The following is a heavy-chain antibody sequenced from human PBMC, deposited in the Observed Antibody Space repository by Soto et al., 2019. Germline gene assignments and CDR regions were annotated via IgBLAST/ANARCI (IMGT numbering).Heavy chain of an antibody. D-gene: IGHD4-17*01. Sequence: KPSETLSLTCAVSGYSISSGYYWGWIRQPPGKGLEWIGSIYHSGSTYYNPSLKGRVTISVDTSKNQFSLKLSSVTAADTAVYYCARAYGDYEGNMDYYGMDVWGQGTTVTVSS. CDR2: IYHSGST. CDR1: GYSISSGYY. V-gene: IGHV4-38-2*01. J-gene: IGHJ6*02. CDR3: ARAYGDYEGNMDYYGMDV.